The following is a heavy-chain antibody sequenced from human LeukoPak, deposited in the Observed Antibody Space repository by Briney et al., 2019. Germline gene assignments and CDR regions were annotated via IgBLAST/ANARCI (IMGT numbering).Heavy chain of an antibody. D-gene: IGHD1-7*01. CDR3: ARGRELRADY. CDR1: GGSISSSSYY. CDR2: IYYSGST. J-gene: IGHJ4*02. V-gene: IGHV4-39*01. Sequence: PSETLSLTCTVSGGSISSSSYYWGWIRQPPGKGLEWIGSIYYSGSTYYNPSLESRVTMSIDTSKNQVSLTLSPVTAADTAVYYCARGRELRADYWGQGTLVTVSS.